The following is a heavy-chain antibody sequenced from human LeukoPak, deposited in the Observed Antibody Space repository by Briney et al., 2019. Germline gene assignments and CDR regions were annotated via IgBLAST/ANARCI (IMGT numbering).Heavy chain of an antibody. D-gene: IGHD1-26*01. J-gene: IGHJ4*02. Sequence: PSQTLSLTCTVSGGSISSGSYYWRWLRQPAGTGLEWIGRIYTSGSTNYNPSLKSRVTISVDTSKNQFSLKLSSVTAADTAVYYCARVVGATTFDYWGQGTLVTVSS. V-gene: IGHV4-61*02. CDR1: GGSISSGSYY. CDR2: IYTSGST. CDR3: ARVVGATTFDY.